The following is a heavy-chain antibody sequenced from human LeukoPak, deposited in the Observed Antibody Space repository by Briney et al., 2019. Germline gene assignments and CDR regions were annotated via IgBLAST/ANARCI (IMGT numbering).Heavy chain of an antibody. D-gene: IGHD4-23*01. V-gene: IGHV3-23*01. CDR3: ARKSPQETTVGPYWYLGL. Sequence: PGGSLRLSCAASGFTFGDYYMTWVRQAPGKGLEWVSSISGIGDNTYYAASVEGRFTIFRDNSENTLYLQMNSLRAEDTAVYYCARKSPQETTVGPYWYLGLWGRGTLVTVSS. CDR2: ISGIGDNT. J-gene: IGHJ2*01. CDR1: GFTFGDYY.